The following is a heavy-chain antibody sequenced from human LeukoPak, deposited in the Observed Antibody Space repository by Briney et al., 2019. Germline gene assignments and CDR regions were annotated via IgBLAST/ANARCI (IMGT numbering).Heavy chain of an antibody. CDR3: ARDVDYGDYGADY. Sequence: PGGSLRLSCAASGFTFSSYSMNWVRQAPGKELEWVSSISSSSSYIYYADSVKGRFTISRDNAKNSLYLQMNSLRAEDTAVYYCARDVDYGDYGADYWGQGTLVTVSS. CDR1: GFTFSSYS. D-gene: IGHD4-17*01. J-gene: IGHJ4*02. CDR2: ISSSSSYI. V-gene: IGHV3-21*01.